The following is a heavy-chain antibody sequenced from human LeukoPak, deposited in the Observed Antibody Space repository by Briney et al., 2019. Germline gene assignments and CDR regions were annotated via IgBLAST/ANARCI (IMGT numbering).Heavy chain of an antibody. D-gene: IGHD2-21*02. V-gene: IGHV4-4*09. J-gene: IGHJ6*03. CDR1: GASISSDY. CDR3: ARHFPYCGGDCPYYYMDV. CDR2: IYSSETT. Sequence: SETLSLTCSVSGASISSDYLSWIRQPPGKGLEWIGNIYSSETTKYNPSLRSRATISGDTSKNQFSLKLSSVTAADTALYYCARHFPYCGGDCPYYYMDVWGKGTTVTVSS.